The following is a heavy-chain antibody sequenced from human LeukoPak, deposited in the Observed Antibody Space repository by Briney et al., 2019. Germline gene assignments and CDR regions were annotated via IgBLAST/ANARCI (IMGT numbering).Heavy chain of an antibody. Sequence: PSETQSLTCALYGESFSGYYWSGLRQPPGKGREGMGEINDSGSTNYNPSLMSRVTISVDTSMNQFSLKLSSVTAADTAEYYCARGLWFRESRPYYYDYCGQGNVVTVST. J-gene: IGHJ4*02. CDR3: ARGLWFRESRPYYYDY. D-gene: IGHD3-10*01. V-gene: IGHV4-34*01. CDR1: GESFSGYY. CDR2: INDSGST.